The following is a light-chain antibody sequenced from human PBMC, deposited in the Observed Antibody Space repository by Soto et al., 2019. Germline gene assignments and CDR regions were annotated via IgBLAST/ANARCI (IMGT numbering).Light chain of an antibody. J-gene: IGLJ1*01. CDR1: SSNIGSNY. CDR3: AAWDYSLSAYV. Sequence: VLTQPPSASGTPGQRVTISCSGSSSNIGSNYVYWYQHLPGTAPKLLIYTDSRRPSGVPDRFSGSKSGTSASLTISGPQSEDEAYYYCAAWDYSLSAYVFGTGTKVTVL. V-gene: IGLV1-47*02. CDR2: TDS.